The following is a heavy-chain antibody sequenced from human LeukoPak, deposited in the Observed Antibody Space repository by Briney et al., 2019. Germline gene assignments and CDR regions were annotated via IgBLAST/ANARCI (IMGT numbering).Heavy chain of an antibody. D-gene: IGHD3-10*01. CDR3: AREEVSVISDTCCSGLGY. CDR1: GYTFTGFY. CDR2: INPNSGGT. J-gene: IGHJ4*02. Sequence: ASVKVSCKASGYTFTGFYMHWVRQAPGQGLEWMGWINPNSGGTNYQGRDTMTRDTSINTAYMELSSLRSDDTAVYYCAREEVSVISDTCCSGLGYWGQGTLITVSS. V-gene: IGHV1-2*02.